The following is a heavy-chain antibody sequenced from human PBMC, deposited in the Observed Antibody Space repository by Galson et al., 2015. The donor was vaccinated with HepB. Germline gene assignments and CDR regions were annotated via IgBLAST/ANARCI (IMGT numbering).Heavy chain of an antibody. D-gene: IGHD5-24*01. J-gene: IGHJ4*02. CDR2: ISYDGSNK. CDR1: GFTFSSYG. Sequence: SLRLSCAASGFTFSSYGMHWVRQALGRGLEWVAVISYDGSNKYYTDSVKGRFTISRDNSKNTVYLYMNSLRAEDTAVYYCANAVQLWSTEEGFNYWGQGTLVTVSS. CDR3: ANAVQLWSTEEGFNY. V-gene: IGHV3-30*18.